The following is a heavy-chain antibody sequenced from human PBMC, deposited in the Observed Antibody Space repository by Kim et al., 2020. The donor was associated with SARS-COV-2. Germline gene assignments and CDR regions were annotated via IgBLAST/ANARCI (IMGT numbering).Heavy chain of an antibody. D-gene: IGHD3-10*01. CDR2: IYYSGST. V-gene: IGHV4-39*07. CDR3: ARDVSPYGAVSEYFQH. Sequence: SETLSLTCTVSGGSISSSSYYWGWIRQPPGKGLEWIGSIYYSGSTYYNPSLKSRVTISVDTSKNQFSLKLSSVTAADTAVYYCARDVSPYGAVSEYFQH. J-gene: IGHJ1*01. CDR1: GGSISSSSYY.